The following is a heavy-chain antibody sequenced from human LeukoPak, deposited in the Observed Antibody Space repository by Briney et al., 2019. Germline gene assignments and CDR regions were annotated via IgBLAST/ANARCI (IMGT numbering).Heavy chain of an antibody. CDR2: IYYSGST. CDR3: ARDWNPYGMDV. Sequence: TSETLSLTCTVSGGSVSSNRYYWGWIRQPPGKGLEWIGSIYYSGSTYYNPSLKSRVTISVDTSKNQFSLKLSSVTAADTAVYYCARDWNPYGMDVWGQGTTVTVSS. CDR1: GGSVSSNRYY. V-gene: IGHV4-39*02. J-gene: IGHJ6*02. D-gene: IGHD1-1*01.